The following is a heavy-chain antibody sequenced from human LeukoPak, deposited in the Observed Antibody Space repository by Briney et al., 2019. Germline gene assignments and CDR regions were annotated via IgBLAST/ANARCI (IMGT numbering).Heavy chain of an antibody. CDR3: TRNSGIIFGFRYSDL. Sequence: SETLSLTCIVSGYSIISDYFWGWVRQPPGKGPEWIGSIFHSGSGYYNPSLKSRVTISVETSKNQFSLKLSSVTAADTAVYYCTRNSGIIFGFRYSDLWGRGTLVTVSS. D-gene: IGHD3/OR15-3a*01. V-gene: IGHV4-38-2*02. CDR1: GYSIISDYF. CDR2: IFHSGSG. J-gene: IGHJ2*01.